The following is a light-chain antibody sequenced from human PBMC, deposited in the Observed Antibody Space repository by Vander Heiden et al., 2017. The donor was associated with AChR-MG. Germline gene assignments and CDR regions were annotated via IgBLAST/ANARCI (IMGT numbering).Light chain of an antibody. CDR3: QSRT. CDR2: DAS. Sequence: EIVLTQSPATLSLSPGERATLSCRASQSVSSYLAWYQQKPGQAPRLLIYDASNRATGITARFSGSGSGTDFTLTISSLEPEDFAVDDCQSRTFGQGTKVEIK. CDR1: QSVSSY. J-gene: IGKJ1*01. V-gene: IGKV3-11*01.